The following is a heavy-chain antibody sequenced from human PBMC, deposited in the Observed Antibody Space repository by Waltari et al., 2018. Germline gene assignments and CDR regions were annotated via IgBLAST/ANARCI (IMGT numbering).Heavy chain of an antibody. CDR3: AGRGAVAGLGGDY. CDR1: GYSISSGYY. V-gene: IGHV4-38-2*01. D-gene: IGHD6-19*01. Sequence: QVQLQESGPGLVKPSETLSLTCAVSGYSISSGYYWGWIRQPPGKGLEWIGSIYHSGSTYYIPAVKTRVTIAVDPSTNQFSLKLGSVTAADTAVYYCAGRGAVAGLGGDYWGQGTLVTVSS. CDR2: IYHSGST. J-gene: IGHJ4*02.